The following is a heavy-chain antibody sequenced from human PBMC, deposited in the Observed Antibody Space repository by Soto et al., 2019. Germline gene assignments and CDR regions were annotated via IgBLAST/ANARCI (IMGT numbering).Heavy chain of an antibody. CDR2: IIPISGTA. D-gene: IGHD3-10*01. CDR1: GGTFSSYA. V-gene: IGHV1-69*13. Sequence: SVEVSCKASGGTFSSYAISWVRQAPGQGLEWMAGIIPISGTANYAQKFQGRVTITADESTTTAYTELRSLRSEATAAYYCPRASDLGSNQNWFDPWRQGTLVTVSS. CDR3: PRASDLGSNQNWFDP. J-gene: IGHJ5*02.